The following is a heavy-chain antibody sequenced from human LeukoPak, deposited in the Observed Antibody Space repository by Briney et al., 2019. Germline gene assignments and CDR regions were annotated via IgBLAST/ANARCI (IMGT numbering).Heavy chain of an antibody. CDR2: ISSSSSYI. J-gene: IGHJ3*02. D-gene: IGHD3-22*01. CDR1: GFTFSSYS. CDR3: AREGPSSGYYNDAFDI. Sequence: GGSLRLSCAASGFTFSSYSMNWVRQAPGKGLEWVSSISSSSSYIYYADSVKGRFTISRDNAKNSLYLQMNSLRAEDTAVYYCAREGPSSGYYNDAFDIWGQGTMVTVSS. V-gene: IGHV3-21*01.